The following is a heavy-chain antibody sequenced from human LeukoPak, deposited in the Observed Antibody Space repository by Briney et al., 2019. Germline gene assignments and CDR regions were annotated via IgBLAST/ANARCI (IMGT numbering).Heavy chain of an antibody. V-gene: IGHV3-7*03. D-gene: IGHD6-6*01. CDR3: ARSIAARPRNFDY. CDR1: GFTFSKFW. Sequence: GGSLRLSCAVSGFTFSKFWMSWVRQAPGRGLEWVANIHPEGNEKYHVESVKGRFTISRDNTKNLLFLQMNGLRVEDTAVYYCARSIAARPRNFDYWGQGTLVTVSS. J-gene: IGHJ4*02. CDR2: IHPEGNEK.